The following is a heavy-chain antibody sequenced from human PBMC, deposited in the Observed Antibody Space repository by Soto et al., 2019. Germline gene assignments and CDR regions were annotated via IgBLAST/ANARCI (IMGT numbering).Heavy chain of an antibody. CDR3: AKDGDSSGYYYLTPY. J-gene: IGHJ4*02. Sequence: GGSLRLSCAASGFTFSSYAMSWVRQAPGKGLEWVSAISGSGGSTYYADSVKGRFTISRDNSKNTLYLQMNSLRAEDTAVYYCAKDGDSSGYYYLTPYWGQGTLVTVSS. CDR2: ISGSGGST. CDR1: GFTFSSYA. D-gene: IGHD3-22*01. V-gene: IGHV3-23*01.